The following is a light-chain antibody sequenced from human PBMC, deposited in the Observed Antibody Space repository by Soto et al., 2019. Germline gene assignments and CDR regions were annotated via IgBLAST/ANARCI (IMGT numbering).Light chain of an antibody. CDR3: YTWDCNTRV. J-gene: IGLJ3*02. Sequence: QAVVTQSSSDSASLGSSVKLTCTLSSGHSSYIIAWHQQQPGKAPRSLMNLECSGSYNKGSGVPPRISGSSPGADRYLTLSNLQFEDEAYYYWYTWDCNTRVFGGGTKLTVL. CDR1: SGHSSYI. V-gene: IGLV4-60*02. CDR2: LECSGSY.